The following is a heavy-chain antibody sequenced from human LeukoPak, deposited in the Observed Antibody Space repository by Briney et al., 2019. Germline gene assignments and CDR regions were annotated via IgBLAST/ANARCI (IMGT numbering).Heavy chain of an antibody. CDR3: ARAPSSGYFFDY. CDR1: GGSISSGGYS. V-gene: IGHV4-30-2*01. Sequence: PSETLSLTCAVSGGSISSGGYSWSWTRQPPGKGLEWIGYIYHSGSTYYNPSLKSRVTISVDRSKNQFSLKLSSVTAADTAVYYCARAPSSGYFFDYWGQGTLVTVSS. CDR2: IYHSGST. D-gene: IGHD3-22*01. J-gene: IGHJ4*02.